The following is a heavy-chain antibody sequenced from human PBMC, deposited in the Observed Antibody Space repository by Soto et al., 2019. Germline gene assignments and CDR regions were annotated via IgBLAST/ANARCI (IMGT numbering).Heavy chain of an antibody. V-gene: IGHV1-18*04. Sequence: QVQLVQSGAEVKKPGASVKVSCKASGYTFSSYGITWVRQAPGQGLEWMGWISVYSGKTSYAQKLQDRVTMTTETSMSTAYMELRSLRSDDTAFYYWARSAMAGDYYYYGMDVWGRGTTVTVSS. CDR3: ARSAMAGDYYYYGMDV. J-gene: IGHJ6*02. CDR1: GYTFSSYG. CDR2: ISVYSGKT. D-gene: IGHD6-19*01.